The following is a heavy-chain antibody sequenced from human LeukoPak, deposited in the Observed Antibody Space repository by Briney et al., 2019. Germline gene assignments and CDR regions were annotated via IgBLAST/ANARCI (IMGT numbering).Heavy chain of an antibody. CDR1: GFTFSNYI. CDR3: AREGVGIKDLDY. V-gene: IGHV3-21*01. CDR2: IEKTGSYV. J-gene: IGHJ4*02. D-gene: IGHD1-26*01. Sequence: PGGSLRLSCAASGFTFSNYIMDWVRPAPGKGLEWVSSIEKTGSYVYHVDSVRGRCTISRDNAKNSLYLQMNSLRAEDTAVYYCAREGVGIKDLDYWGQGTLVTVSS.